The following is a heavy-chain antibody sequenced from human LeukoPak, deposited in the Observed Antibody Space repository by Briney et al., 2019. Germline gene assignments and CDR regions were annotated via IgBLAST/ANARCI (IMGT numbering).Heavy chain of an antibody. CDR2: IYTSGST. J-gene: IGHJ3*02. D-gene: IGHD3-22*01. V-gene: IGHV4-4*07. CDR1: GTSISSYY. CDR3: AKTYYHDSSGYYRDAFDI. Sequence: SETLSLTCTVSGTSISSYYWSWIRQPAGKGLEWIGRIYTSGSTNYNPSLKSRVTMSVDTSKNQLSLKLSSVTAADTAVYYCAKTYYHDSSGYYRDAFDIWGQGTMVTVSS.